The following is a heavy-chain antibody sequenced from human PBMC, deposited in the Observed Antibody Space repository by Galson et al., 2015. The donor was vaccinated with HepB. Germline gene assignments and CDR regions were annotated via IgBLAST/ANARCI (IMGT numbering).Heavy chain of an antibody. CDR2: ISGSGGST. CDR3: TRLGDLSGYSSS. D-gene: IGHD6-13*01. Sequence: SLRLSCAASGFTFSSYAMSWVRQAPGKGLEWVSAISGSGGSTYYADSVKGWFTISRDDSKNTAYLQMNSLRTEDTAVYYCTRLGDLSGYSSSWGQGTLVTVSS. CDR1: GFTFSSYA. V-gene: IGHV3-23*01. J-gene: IGHJ4*02.